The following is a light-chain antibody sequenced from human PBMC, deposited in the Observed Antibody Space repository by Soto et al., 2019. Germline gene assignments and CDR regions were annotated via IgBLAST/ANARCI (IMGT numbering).Light chain of an antibody. CDR2: DVT. Sequence: QSVLAQPRSVSGSPGQSVTISCTGTSXDVGAFNYVSWHQQHPGKAPKLVIYDVTQRPSGVPARFSASKSGITASLTISGLQAEDEADYYCCSYAAGDSFKFGGGTK. J-gene: IGLJ2*01. CDR1: SXDVGAFNY. CDR3: CSYAAGDSFK. V-gene: IGLV2-11*01.